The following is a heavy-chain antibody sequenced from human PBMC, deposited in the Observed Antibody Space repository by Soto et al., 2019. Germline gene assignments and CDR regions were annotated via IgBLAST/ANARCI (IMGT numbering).Heavy chain of an antibody. CDR1: GYTFTSYY. J-gene: IGHJ3*02. Sequence: GASVKVSCKASGYTFTSYYMHWVRQAPGQGLEWMGIINPSGGSTSYAQRFQGRVTVTRDTSTSTVYMELSSLRSEDTAVYHCARGGLIVVVVATTTFGIWGQGTMVTVSS. CDR2: INPSGGST. CDR3: ARGGLIVVVVATTTFGI. V-gene: IGHV1-46*01. D-gene: IGHD2-15*01.